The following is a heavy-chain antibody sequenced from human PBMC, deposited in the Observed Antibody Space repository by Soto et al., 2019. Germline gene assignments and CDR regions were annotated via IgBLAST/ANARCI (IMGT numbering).Heavy chain of an antibody. D-gene: IGHD6-13*01. CDR1: GFTFSSYS. Sequence: LRLSCAASGFTFSSYSMNWVRQSPGKGLEWVSYISSSSSTIYYADSVKGRFTIPRDNAKNSLYLQMNSLRDEDTAVYYCARDGSSWYGNGYGALDIWGQGTMVTVSS. CDR3: ARDGSSWYGNGYGALDI. CDR2: ISSSSSTI. V-gene: IGHV3-48*02. J-gene: IGHJ3*02.